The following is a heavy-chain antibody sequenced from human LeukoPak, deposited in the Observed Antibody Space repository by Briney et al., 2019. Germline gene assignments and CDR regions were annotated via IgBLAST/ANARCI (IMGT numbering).Heavy chain of an antibody. J-gene: IGHJ6*03. CDR3: AKDELKSLGDGYNLAYYYYYMDV. CDR2: ISYDGSNK. CDR1: GFTFSSYG. Sequence: PGGSLRLSCAASGFTFSSYGMHWVRQAPGKGLEWVAVISYDGSNKYYADSVKGRFTISRDNSKNTLYLQMNSLRAEDTAVYYCAKDELKSLGDGYNLAYYYYYMDVWGKGTTVTVSS. D-gene: IGHD5-24*01. V-gene: IGHV3-30*18.